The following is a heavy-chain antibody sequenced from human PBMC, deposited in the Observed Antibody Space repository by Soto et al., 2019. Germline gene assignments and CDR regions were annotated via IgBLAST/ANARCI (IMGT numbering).Heavy chain of an antibody. V-gene: IGHV1-18*01. J-gene: IGHJ4*02. CDR3: ARDRGSYALDY. D-gene: IGHD1-26*01. CDR2: ISAYNGNT. CDR1: GYTFTSYG. Sequence: QVQLVQSGAEVKKPGASVKVSCKASGYTFTSYGISWVRQAPGQGLEWMGWISAYNGNTNYAQKLQGRVTMTTDTSTSTAYTALRSLRSDDTDVSYGARDRGSYALDYWGQGTLVTVSS.